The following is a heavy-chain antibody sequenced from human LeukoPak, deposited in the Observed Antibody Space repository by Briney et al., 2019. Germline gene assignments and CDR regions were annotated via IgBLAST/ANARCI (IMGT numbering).Heavy chain of an antibody. D-gene: IGHD2-8*01. CDR2: IYPGGSA. V-gene: IGHV4-4*09. J-gene: IGHJ6*03. Sequence: KSSETLSLTCTVSGGSIRTYFWSWIRQPPGKGLEWIGYIYPGGSANYNPSLESRVSISVDTSKNQFSLQLFPVTAADAAVYFCARYNGPNYYTYYMDVWGKGTTVTVSS. CDR3: ARYNGPNYYTYYMDV. CDR1: GGSIRTYF.